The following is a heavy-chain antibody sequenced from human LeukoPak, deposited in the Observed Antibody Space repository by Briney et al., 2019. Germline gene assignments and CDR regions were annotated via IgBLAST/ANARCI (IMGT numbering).Heavy chain of an antibody. J-gene: IGHJ4*02. D-gene: IGHD6-13*01. CDR3: AREGSTITPLFDY. V-gene: IGHV4-39*07. CDR2: IYYSGST. CDR1: GGSISSSSYY. Sequence: SETLSLTCTVSGGSISSSSYYWGWIRQPPGKGLEWIGSIYYSGSTYYNPSLKSRVTIPVDTSKNQFSLKLSSVTAADTAVYYCAREGSTITPLFDYWGQGTLVTVSS.